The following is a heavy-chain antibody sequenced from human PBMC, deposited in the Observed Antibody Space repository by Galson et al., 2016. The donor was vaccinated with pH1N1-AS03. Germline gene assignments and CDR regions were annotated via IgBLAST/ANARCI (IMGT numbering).Heavy chain of an antibody. D-gene: IGHD2-2*01. CDR1: GYTFTGFY. CDR3: ARDPRGPCSSSTCPTAYYFGMDV. CDR2: INPNSGVT. V-gene: IGHV1-2*04. J-gene: IGHJ6*02. Sequence: SVKVSCKASGYTFTGFYVNWVRQAPGQGLEWMGWINPNSGVTNYAQKFQAWVTMTRDTSSSTADMELSGLKSDDTAVYYCARDPRGPCSSSTCPTAYYFGMDVWGQGTTVIVSS.